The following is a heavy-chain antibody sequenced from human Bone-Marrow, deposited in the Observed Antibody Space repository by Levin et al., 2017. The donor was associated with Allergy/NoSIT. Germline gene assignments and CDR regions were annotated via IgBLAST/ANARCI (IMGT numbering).Heavy chain of an antibody. D-gene: IGHD3-10*01. J-gene: IGHJ4*02. CDR2: VSGSGGST. CDR3: AKRQKYYYGSGSYSAVLNFDY. Sequence: GESLKISCAASGFTFSSYAMSWVRQAPGKGLEWVSAVSGSGGSTYYADSVKGRFTISRDNSKNTLYLQMNSLRAEDTAVYYCAKRQKYYYGSGSYSAVLNFDYWGQGTLVTVSS. V-gene: IGHV3-23*01. CDR1: GFTFSSYA.